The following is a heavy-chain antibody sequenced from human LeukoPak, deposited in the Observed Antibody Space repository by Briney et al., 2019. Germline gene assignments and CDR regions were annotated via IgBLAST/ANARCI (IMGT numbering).Heavy chain of an antibody. D-gene: IGHD3-22*01. CDR1: GGSISSGSYY. CDR3: ARDVYYYDSSGYYPHYYYYMDV. J-gene: IGHJ6*03. CDR2: IYTSGST. Sequence: SETLSLTCTVSGGSISSGSYYWSWIRQPAGKGLEWIGRIYTSGSTNYNPSLKSRVTISVDTSKNQFSLKLSSVTAADTAVYYCARDVYYYDSSGYYPHYYYYMDVWGKGTTVTVSS. V-gene: IGHV4-61*02.